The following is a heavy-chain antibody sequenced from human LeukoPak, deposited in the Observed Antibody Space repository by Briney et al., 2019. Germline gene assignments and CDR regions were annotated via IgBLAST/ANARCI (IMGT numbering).Heavy chain of an antibody. D-gene: IGHD3-3*01. CDR1: GFTFDDYA. Sequence: GGSLRLSCAASGFTFDDYAMHWVRQAPGKGLEWVSGISWNSGSIGYADSVKGRFTISRDNAKNSLYLQMNSLRAEGTAVYYCARSFHDFWSGYPYAFDIWGQGTMVTVSS. CDR2: ISWNSGSI. J-gene: IGHJ3*02. V-gene: IGHV3-9*01. CDR3: ARSFHDFWSGYPYAFDI.